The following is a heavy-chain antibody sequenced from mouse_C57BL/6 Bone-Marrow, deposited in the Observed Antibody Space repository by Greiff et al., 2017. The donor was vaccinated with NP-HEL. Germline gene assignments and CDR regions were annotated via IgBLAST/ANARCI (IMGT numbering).Heavy chain of an antibody. D-gene: IGHD1-1*01. CDR1: GFNIKNTY. J-gene: IGHJ2*01. CDR2: IDPANGNT. CDR3: ARGYYGSSSYFDY. Sequence: DVKLQESVAELVRPGASVKLSCTASGFNIKNTYMHWVKQRPEQGLEWIGRIDPANGNTKYAPKFQGKATITADTSSNTAYLQLSSLTSEDTAIYYCARGYYGSSSYFDYWGQGTTLTVSS. V-gene: IGHV14-3*01.